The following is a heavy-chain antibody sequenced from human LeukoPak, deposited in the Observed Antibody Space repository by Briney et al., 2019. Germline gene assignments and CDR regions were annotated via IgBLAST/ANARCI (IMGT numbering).Heavy chain of an antibody. CDR3: ARAGITSGWVQNMDY. V-gene: IGHV1-18*01. J-gene: IGHJ4*02. CDR2: ISAYNGNT. D-gene: IGHD6-19*01. Sequence: ASVKVSCKASGYTFTSYRISWVRQAPGQGLEWMGWISAYNGNTNYAQKFQDRVTMTTDTSTSTAYMELRSLRSDDTAVYYCARAGITSGWVQNMDYWGQGTLVTVSS. CDR1: GYTFTSYR.